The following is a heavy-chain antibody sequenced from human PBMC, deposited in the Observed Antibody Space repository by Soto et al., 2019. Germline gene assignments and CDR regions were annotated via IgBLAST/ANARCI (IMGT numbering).Heavy chain of an antibody. Sequence: PWETLSLTCTVSGGSISSYYWSWIRQPPVKGLEWIGYIYYSGSTNYNPSLKSRVTISVDTSKNQFSLKLSSVTAADTAVYYCARSYTAMVTGNYYYYYGMDVWGQGTTVTVSS. CDR2: IYYSGST. CDR1: GGSISSYY. D-gene: IGHD5-18*01. CDR3: ARSYTAMVTGNYYYYYGMDV. J-gene: IGHJ6*02. V-gene: IGHV4-59*01.